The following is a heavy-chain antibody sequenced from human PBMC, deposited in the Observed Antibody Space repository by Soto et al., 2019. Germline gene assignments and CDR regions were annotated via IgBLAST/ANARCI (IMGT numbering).Heavy chain of an antibody. D-gene: IGHD6-25*01. CDR1: GGSFSGYY. V-gene: IGHV4-34*01. J-gene: IGHJ6*02. CDR2: INHSGST. CDR3: ARASGRGAYYYGMDV. Sequence: SETLSLTCAVYGGSFSGYYWSWIRQPPGKGLEWIGEINHSGSTNYNPSLKSRVTISVDTSKNQFSLKLSSVTAADTAVYYCARASGRGAYYYGMDVWGQGTTVTVSS.